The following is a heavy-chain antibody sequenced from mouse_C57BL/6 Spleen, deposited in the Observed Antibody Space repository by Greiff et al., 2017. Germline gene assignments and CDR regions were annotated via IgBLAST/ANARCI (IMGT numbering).Heavy chain of an antibody. CDR1: GYAFSSSW. J-gene: IGHJ2*01. CDR3: AREYYGRNYFDY. CDR2: IYPGDGDT. Sequence: VQVVESGPELVKPGASVKISCKASGYAFSSSWMNWVKQRPGKGLEWIGRIYPGDGDTNYNGKFKGKATLTADKSSSTAYMQLSSLTSEDSAVYFCAREYYGRNYFDYWGQGTTLTVSS. V-gene: IGHV1-82*01. D-gene: IGHD1-1*01.